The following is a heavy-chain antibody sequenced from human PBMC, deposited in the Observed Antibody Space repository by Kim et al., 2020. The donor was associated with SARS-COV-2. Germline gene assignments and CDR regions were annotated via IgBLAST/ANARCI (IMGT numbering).Heavy chain of an antibody. CDR1: GFTFNDYA. Sequence: GGSLRLSCLGSGFTFNDYAIHWVRQAPGKGLEYVSATTRSGDGSFYADSVEGRFTISRDNSKITLYLQMNSLGHEDTSVYYCVRYGRSYGHVLWGQGTLVIVSS. V-gene: IGHV3-64D*06. J-gene: IGHJ4*02. D-gene: IGHD3-10*01. CDR3: VRYGRSYGHVL. CDR2: TTRSGDGS.